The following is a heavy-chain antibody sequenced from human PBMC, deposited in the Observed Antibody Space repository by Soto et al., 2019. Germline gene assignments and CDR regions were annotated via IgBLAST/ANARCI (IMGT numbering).Heavy chain of an antibody. Sequence: ASVKVSCKASGYSFTSYGISWVRRAPGQGLEWMGWISPYNGHTQFVERFQGRVTMTTGTSTKTAYMELRNLRSDDTAHYYCARDLTIVPATHPRLENYGMDVRGQGXTVTVSS. J-gene: IGHJ6*02. V-gene: IGHV1-18*01. CDR1: GYSFTSYG. CDR3: ARDLTIVPATHPRLENYGMDV. D-gene: IGHD2-2*01. CDR2: ISPYNGHT.